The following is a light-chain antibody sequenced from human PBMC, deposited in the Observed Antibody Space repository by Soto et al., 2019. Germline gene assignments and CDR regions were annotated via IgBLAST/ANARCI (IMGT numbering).Light chain of an antibody. CDR2: LGS. CDR1: QSLLYSNGYNY. CDR3: MQALHTPLT. J-gene: IGKJ4*01. Sequence: DIVMTQSPLSLPVTPGEPASISCRYSQSLLYSNGYNYLDWYVQKPGQSPQLLIYLGSNRASGVPDRFSGSGSGTDFTLKITRVEAEDVGVYYCMQALHTPLTFGGGTRVEIK. V-gene: IGKV2-28*01.